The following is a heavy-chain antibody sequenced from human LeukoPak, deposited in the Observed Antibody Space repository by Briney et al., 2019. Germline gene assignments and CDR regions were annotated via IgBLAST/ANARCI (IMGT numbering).Heavy chain of an antibody. V-gene: IGHV4-59*08. J-gene: IGHJ4*02. CDR3: ARHEWYSSAPLLYYFDY. Sequence: SETLSLTCTVSGGSISSYYWSWIRQPPGKGLEWIGYIYYSESTNYNPSLKSRVTISVDTSKNQFSLKLSSVTAADTAVYYCARHEWYSSAPLLYYFDYWGQGTLVTVSS. CDR2: IYYSEST. D-gene: IGHD6-25*01. CDR1: GGSISSYY.